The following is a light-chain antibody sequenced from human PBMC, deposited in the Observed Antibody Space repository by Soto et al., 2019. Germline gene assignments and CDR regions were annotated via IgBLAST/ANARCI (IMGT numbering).Light chain of an antibody. J-gene: IGLJ1*01. Sequence: SYELTQTSSVSVAPGQTARISCGGNNIGGKSVHWYQQKPGQAPVVVVYDDSDRPSGIPERFSGSKSGNTASLTISGLQAEDEADYYCSSYTASNILEVFGTGTKLTVL. CDR2: DDS. CDR3: SSYTASNILEV. CDR1: NIGGKS. V-gene: IGLV3-21*02.